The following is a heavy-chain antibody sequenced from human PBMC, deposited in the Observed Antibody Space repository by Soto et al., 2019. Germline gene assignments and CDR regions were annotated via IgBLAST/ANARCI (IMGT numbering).Heavy chain of an antibody. J-gene: IGHJ4*02. CDR2: ISGSGGST. CDR1: GFTVSSNY. CDR3: AKDIGGRSGYYRNLDY. Sequence: PGGSLRLSCAASGFTVSSNYMSWVRQAPGKGLEWVSAISGSGGSTYYADSVKGRFTISRDNSKNTLYLQMNSLRAEDTAVYYCAKDIGGRSGYYRNLDYWGQGTLVTVSS. V-gene: IGHV3-23*01. D-gene: IGHD3-3*01.